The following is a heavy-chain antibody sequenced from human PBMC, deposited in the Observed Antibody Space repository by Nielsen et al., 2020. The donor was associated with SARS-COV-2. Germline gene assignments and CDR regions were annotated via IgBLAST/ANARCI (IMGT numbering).Heavy chain of an antibody. D-gene: IGHD3-3*01. V-gene: IGHV1-69*13. CDR3: VRELSEWSVDGMDV. Sequence: SVKVSCKASGGTFSSYAISWVRQAPGQGLEWMGGIIPIFGTANYAQKFQGRVTITADESTSTAYMELSSLRSEDTAVYYCVRELSEWSVDGMDVWGQGTTVTVSS. J-gene: IGHJ6*02. CDR1: GGTFSSYA. CDR2: IIPIFGTA.